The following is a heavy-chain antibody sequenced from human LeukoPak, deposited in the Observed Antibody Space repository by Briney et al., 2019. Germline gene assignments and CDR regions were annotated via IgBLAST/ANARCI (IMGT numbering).Heavy chain of an antibody. V-gene: IGHV3-23*01. Sequence: PGGSLRLSCAASGFTFSSYAMSWVRQAPGKGLEWVSAISGSGGSTYYADSVKGRFTISRDNSKNTLYLQMNSLRAEDTAVYYCAKVDDILTGYATNNWFDPWGQGTLVTVSS. D-gene: IGHD3-9*01. J-gene: IGHJ5*02. CDR3: AKVDDILTGYATNNWFDP. CDR2: ISGSGGST. CDR1: GFTFSSYA.